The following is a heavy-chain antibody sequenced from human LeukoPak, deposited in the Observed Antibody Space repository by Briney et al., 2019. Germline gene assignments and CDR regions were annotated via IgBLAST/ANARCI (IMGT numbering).Heavy chain of an antibody. V-gene: IGHV3-7*01. CDR3: AENPYYYYYMDV. Sequence: GGSLRLSCAASGFTFSSYWMSWVRQAPGKGLEWVANIKRDGSEKYYVDSVKGRFTISRDNAKNSLYLQMNSLRAEDTAVYYCAENPYYYYYMDVWGKGTTVTVSS. CDR2: IKRDGSEK. D-gene: IGHD1-14*01. J-gene: IGHJ6*03. CDR1: GFTFSSYW.